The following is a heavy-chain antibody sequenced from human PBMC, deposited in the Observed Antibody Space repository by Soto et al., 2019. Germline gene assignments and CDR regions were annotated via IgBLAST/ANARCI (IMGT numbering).Heavy chain of an antibody. Sequence: ASMKGFCKVSGYTLTELSMHWVRQAPGKRPELTGWINAGNGKTKHSQKFQGRVTITRDTSASTAYLELGSLRSEDTAVYYCAREPNSSTTCYNHYDCGMDVWGQGTTVTVSS. CDR1: GYTLTELS. CDR3: AREPNSSTTCYNHYDCGMDV. D-gene: IGHD2-2*01. CDR2: INAGNGKT. J-gene: IGHJ6*02. V-gene: IGHV1-3*01.